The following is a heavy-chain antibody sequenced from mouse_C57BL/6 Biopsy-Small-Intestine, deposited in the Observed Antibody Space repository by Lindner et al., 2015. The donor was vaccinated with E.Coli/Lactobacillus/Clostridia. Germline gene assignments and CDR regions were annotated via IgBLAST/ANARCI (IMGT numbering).Heavy chain of an antibody. Sequence: VQLQESGGGLAQPKGSLKLSCAASGFTFNTYAMHRVRQAPGKGLEWVARIRSKSTNYATYYADSVKDRFTISRDDSQSMLYLQMNNLKTEDTAMYYCVRGGSSYFFDYWGQGTTLTVSS. CDR3: VRGGSSYFFDY. D-gene: IGHD1-1*01. CDR2: IRSKSTNYAT. J-gene: IGHJ2*01. CDR1: GFTFNTYA. V-gene: IGHV10-3*01.